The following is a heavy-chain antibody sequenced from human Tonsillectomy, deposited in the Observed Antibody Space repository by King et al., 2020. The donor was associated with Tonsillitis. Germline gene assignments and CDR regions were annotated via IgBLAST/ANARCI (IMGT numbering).Heavy chain of an antibody. J-gene: IGHJ6*02. D-gene: IGHD4-23*01. V-gene: IGHV3-11*01. CDR3: ARSGSTVVTPEYYYYYGMDV. CDR1: GFTFSDYY. CDR2: ISSSGSTI. Sequence: VQLVESGGGLVKPGGSLRLSCAASGFTFSDYYMSWIRQAPGKGLEWVSYISSSGSTIYYADSVKGRFTISRDNAKNSLYLQMNSLRAEDTAVYYCARSGSTVVTPEYYYYYGMDVWGQGTTVTVPS.